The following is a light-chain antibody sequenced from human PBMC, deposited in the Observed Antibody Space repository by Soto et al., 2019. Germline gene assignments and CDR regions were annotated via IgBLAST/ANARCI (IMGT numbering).Light chain of an antibody. CDR3: QQDNNWPRT. CDR2: GAS. J-gene: IGKJ1*01. Sequence: EIVMTQSPATLSVSPGERATLSCRASQSVSSNLAWYQQKPGQAPRLLIYGASTRATGIPARFSGSGSGTEFTLTISGLQSEDFAVSYCQQDNNWPRTFGQGTKVEI. CDR1: QSVSSN. V-gene: IGKV3-15*01.